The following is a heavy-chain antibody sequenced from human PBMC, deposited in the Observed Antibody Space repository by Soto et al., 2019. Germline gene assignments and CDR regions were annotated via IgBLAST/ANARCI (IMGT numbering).Heavy chain of an antibody. D-gene: IGHD2-2*01. CDR3: ARAYCSSTSCSSGHYMDV. CDR2: IGTAGDT. CDR1: GFTFSSYD. V-gene: IGHV3-13*01. Sequence: PGGSLRLSCAASGFTFSSYDMHWVRQATGKGLEWVSAIGTAGDTYYPGSVKGRFTISRENAKNSLYLQMNSLRAGDTAVYYCARAYCSSTSCSSGHYMDVWGKGTTVTVSS. J-gene: IGHJ6*03.